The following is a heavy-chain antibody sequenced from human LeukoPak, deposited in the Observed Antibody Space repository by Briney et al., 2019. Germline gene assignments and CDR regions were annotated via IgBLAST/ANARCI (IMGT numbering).Heavy chain of an antibody. Sequence: KPSETLSLTCTVSGGSISSSSYTWGWIRQPPGKGLEWVGTIYYSGTTHYNPSLKSRVTISIDTSKNQFSLKLSSVTAADTAVYFYARRITVAGGWFDPWGQGTLVTVSS. CDR1: GGSISSSSYT. D-gene: IGHD6-19*01. CDR3: ARRITVAGGWFDP. J-gene: IGHJ5*02. CDR2: IYYSGTT. V-gene: IGHV4-39*01.